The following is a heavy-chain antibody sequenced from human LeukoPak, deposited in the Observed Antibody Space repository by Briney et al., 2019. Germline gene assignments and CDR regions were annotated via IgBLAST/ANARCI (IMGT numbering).Heavy chain of an antibody. V-gene: IGHV4-39*07. Sequence: SETLSLTCIVSGGSISRTGYFWGWIRQPPGKGLEWIGSIYDRGSTYYNPSLKTRVTISLETSKSHFSLKLTSVTAADTAMYYCARRFCTSTTCYVGFDPWGQGILVTVSS. CDR3: ARRFCTSTTCYVGFDP. D-gene: IGHD2-2*01. CDR1: GGSISRTGYF. CDR2: IYDRGST. J-gene: IGHJ5*02.